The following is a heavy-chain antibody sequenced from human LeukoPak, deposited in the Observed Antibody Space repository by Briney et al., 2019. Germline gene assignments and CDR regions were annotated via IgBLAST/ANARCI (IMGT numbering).Heavy chain of an antibody. CDR2: INPNSGDT. Sequence: ASVKVSCKASGYTLTDYYMHWVRQAPGQGLEWMGWINPNSGDTNYAQKFQGRVTMTRDTSISTAYMELSSLRSEDTAVYYCATKVAGTLDGVYYFDYWGQGTLVTVSS. CDR3: ATKVAGTLDGVYYFDY. CDR1: GYTLTDYY. D-gene: IGHD6-19*01. J-gene: IGHJ4*02. V-gene: IGHV1-2*02.